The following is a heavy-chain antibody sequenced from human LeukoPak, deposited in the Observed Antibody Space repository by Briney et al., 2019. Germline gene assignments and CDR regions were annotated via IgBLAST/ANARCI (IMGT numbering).Heavy chain of an antibody. D-gene: IGHD5-12*01. CDR2: INPNSGGT. J-gene: IGHJ4*02. CDR3: ARVRGYDSPLDY. CDR1: GYTFTGYY. Sequence: ASVKVSCKASGYTFTGYYMHWVRQGPGQGLEWMGWINPNSGGTNYAQKFQGRGTMTRDTSISTAYMELSRLRSDDTAVYYCARVRGYDSPLDYWGQGTLVTVSS. V-gene: IGHV1-2*02.